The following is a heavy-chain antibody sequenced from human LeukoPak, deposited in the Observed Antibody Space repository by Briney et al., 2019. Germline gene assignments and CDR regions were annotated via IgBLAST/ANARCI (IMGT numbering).Heavy chain of an antibody. CDR2: INHSGST. J-gene: IGHJ4*02. V-gene: IGHV4-34*01. CDR3: AREGVRGVTSDFDY. D-gene: IGHD3-10*01. CDR1: GGSFSGYY. Sequence: SETLSLTCAAYGGSFSGYYWSWIRQPPGKGLEWIGEINHSGSTNYNPSLKSRVTISVDTSKNQFSLKLSSVTAADTAVYYCAREGVRGVTSDFDYWGQGTLVTVSS.